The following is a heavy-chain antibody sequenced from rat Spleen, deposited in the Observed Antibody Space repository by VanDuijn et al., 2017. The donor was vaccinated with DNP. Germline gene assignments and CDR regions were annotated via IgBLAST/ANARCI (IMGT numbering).Heavy chain of an antibody. CDR2: ITNAGGST. Sequence: EVQLVESGGGLVQPGRSLKLSCAASGFTFSNYGMAWVRQTPTKGLEWVASITNAGGSTYYPDSVKGRLTISRDSAKSTLYLQMNSLRSEDTATYYCTRINYGGYYYVMDAWGQGASVTVSS. J-gene: IGHJ4*01. CDR3: TRINYGGYYYVMDA. D-gene: IGHD1-11*01. V-gene: IGHV5S13*01. CDR1: GFTFSNYG.